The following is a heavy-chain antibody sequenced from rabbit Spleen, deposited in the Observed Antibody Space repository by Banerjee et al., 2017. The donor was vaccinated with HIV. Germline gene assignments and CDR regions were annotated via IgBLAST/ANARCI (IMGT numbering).Heavy chain of an antibody. CDR1: GVSFSDKAV. CDR3: ARDLDAVIGWNFAW. V-gene: IGHV1S40*01. D-gene: IGHD1-1*01. J-gene: IGHJ4*01. Sequence: QSLEESGGGLVKPEGSLTLTCKASGVSFSDKAVMCWVRQASGKGLEWIACINAITGKAVYASWAKGRFTFSKTSSTTVTLQMTSLTAADTATYFCARDLDAVIGWNFAWWGQGTLVTVS. CDR2: INAITGKA.